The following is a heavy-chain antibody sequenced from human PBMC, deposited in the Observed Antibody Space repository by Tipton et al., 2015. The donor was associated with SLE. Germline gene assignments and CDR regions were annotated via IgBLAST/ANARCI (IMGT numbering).Heavy chain of an antibody. D-gene: IGHD1/OR15-1a*01. J-gene: IGHJ3*02. V-gene: IGHV4-61*02. Sequence: TLSLTCTVSGASISSSPYFWSWIRQPAGKGLEWIGRIYSSGSTAYNPSLNSRALISVDTSQNQVSLKLTSVTAADTAVYYCARGRNSWNNEAFHIWGQGTMVTVSS. CDR1: GASISSSPYF. CDR3: ARGRNSWNNEAFHI. CDR2: IYSSGST.